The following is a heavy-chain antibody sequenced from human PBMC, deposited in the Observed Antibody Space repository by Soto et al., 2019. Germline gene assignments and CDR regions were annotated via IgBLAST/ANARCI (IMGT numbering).Heavy chain of an antibody. V-gene: IGHV3-74*01. J-gene: IGHJ4*02. CDR3: ARGGCTSTSCLDY. CDR1: GFTFSSKW. CDR2: INTDGSST. Sequence: PGGSLRLCCAASGFTFSSKWMHWVRRAPGGGLVWVSRINTDGSSTNYEDSVKGRFTISRDNAKNTLYLQMNSLRVEDTAVYYCARGGCTSTSCLDYWGQGTLVTVSS. D-gene: IGHD2-2*01.